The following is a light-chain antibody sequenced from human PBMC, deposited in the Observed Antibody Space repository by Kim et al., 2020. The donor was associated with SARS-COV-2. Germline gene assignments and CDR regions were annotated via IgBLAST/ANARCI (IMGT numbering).Light chain of an antibody. Sequence: SYELTQPPSVSVSPGQTASITCSGDKLGDKYACWYQQKPGQSPVMVISQASKRPSGIPERFSGLNSGNTATLTISGTQAMDEADYYCQAWDSSTAHVVFG. V-gene: IGLV3-1*01. CDR3: QAWDSSTAHVV. CDR2: QAS. J-gene: IGLJ2*01. CDR1: KLGDKY.